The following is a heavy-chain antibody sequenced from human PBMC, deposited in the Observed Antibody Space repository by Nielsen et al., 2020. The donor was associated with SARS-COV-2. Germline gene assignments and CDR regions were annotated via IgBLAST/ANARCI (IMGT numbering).Heavy chain of an antibody. CDR3: ARDGLLRFLEDYYYYYMDV. J-gene: IGHJ6*03. V-gene: IGHV1-18*04. D-gene: IGHD3-3*01. CDR1: GYTFTSYG. CDR2: ISAYNGNT. Sequence: ASVKVSCKASGYTFTSYGISWVRQAPGQGLEWMGWISAYNGNTNYAQKLRGRVTMTTDTSTSTAYMELRSLRSDDTAVYYCARDGLLRFLEDYYYYYMDVWGKGTTVTVSS.